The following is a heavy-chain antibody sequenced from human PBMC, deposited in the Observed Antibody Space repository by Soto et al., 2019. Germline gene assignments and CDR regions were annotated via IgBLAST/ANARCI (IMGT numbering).Heavy chain of an antibody. CDR3: AKWFQLINWNRHEEETDY. J-gene: IGHJ4*02. D-gene: IGHD1-20*01. CDR2: ISGSGGST. CDR1: GFTFSSYA. V-gene: IGHV3-23*01. Sequence: GGSLRLSCAASGFTFSSYAMSWVRQAPGKGLEWVSAISGSGGSTYYADSVKGRFTISRDNSKNTLYLQMNSLRAEDTAVYYCAKWFQLINWNRHEEETDYWGQGTLVTVSS.